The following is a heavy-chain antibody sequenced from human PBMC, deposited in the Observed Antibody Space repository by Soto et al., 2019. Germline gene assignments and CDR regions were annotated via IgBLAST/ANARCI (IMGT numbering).Heavy chain of an antibody. D-gene: IGHD3-9*01. J-gene: IGHJ4*02. Sequence: ASVKVSCKASGYTFTSYDINWVRQATGQGLEWMGWMNPNSGNTGYAQKFQGRVTMTRNTSIRTAYMELSSLRSEDTAVYYCARGGMDYDILTGCLGHWGQGTLVTVSS. CDR2: MNPNSGNT. CDR3: ARGGMDYDILTGCLGH. V-gene: IGHV1-8*01. CDR1: GYTFTSYD.